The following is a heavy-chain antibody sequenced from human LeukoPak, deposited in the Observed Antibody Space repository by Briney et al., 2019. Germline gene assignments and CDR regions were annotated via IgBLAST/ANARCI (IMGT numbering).Heavy chain of an antibody. D-gene: IGHD3-16*01. CDR1: GFTFTSYT. CDR2: ISSGSSFL. V-gene: IGHV3-21*01. Sequence: GGSLRLSCAASGFTFTSYTMNWVRQAPGKGLEWVSSISSGSSFLKYAASVKGRFTISRDNAMNSLYLQMNSLRAEDTAVYFCARTPVLGPIDFWGQGTLVTVSS. CDR3: ARTPVLGPIDF. J-gene: IGHJ4*02.